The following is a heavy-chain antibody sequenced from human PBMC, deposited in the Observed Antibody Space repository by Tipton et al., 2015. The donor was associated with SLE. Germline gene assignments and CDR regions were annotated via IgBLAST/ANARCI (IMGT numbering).Heavy chain of an antibody. V-gene: IGHV4-34*01. CDR2: INHSGST. D-gene: IGHD6-6*01. J-gene: IGHJ4*02. Sequence: TLSLTCAVYGGSFSGYYWSWIRQPPGKGLEWIGEINHSGSTNHNPSLKSRVTISVDTSKNQFSLKLSSVTAADTAVYYCARELYSSSSSPFDYWGQGTLVTVSS. CDR3: ARELYSSSSSPFDY. CDR1: GGSFSGYY.